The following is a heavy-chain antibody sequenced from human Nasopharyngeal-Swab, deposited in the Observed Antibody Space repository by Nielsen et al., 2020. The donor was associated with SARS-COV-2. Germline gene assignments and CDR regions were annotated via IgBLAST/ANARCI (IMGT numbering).Heavy chain of an antibody. CDR2: INHSGST. D-gene: IGHD1-26*01. CDR3: ARVSWEGSYYYYYMDV. V-gene: IGHV4-34*01. Sequence: WIRQPPGKGLEWIGEINHSGSTNYNPSLKSRVTISIDTSKNQLSLKLISVTAADTAVYYCARVSWEGSYYYYYMDVWGKGTTVTVSS. J-gene: IGHJ6*03.